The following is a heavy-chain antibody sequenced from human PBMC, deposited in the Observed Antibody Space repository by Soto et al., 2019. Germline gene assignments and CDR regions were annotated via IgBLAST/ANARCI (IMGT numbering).Heavy chain of an antibody. CDR2: ISGSSSSI. CDR1: GFTFSHYS. V-gene: IGHV3-48*02. J-gene: IGHJ6*02. CDR3: ARLPGEIFAYFHYGMDV. D-gene: IGHD3-3*01. Sequence: GGSLRLSCAASGFTFSHYSMNWVRQAPGKGLEWVSYISGSSSSIYYADSVKGRFTISRDNAKNSLYLQMNSLSDDDTAVYYCARLPGEIFAYFHYGMDVWGQGTTGAVSS.